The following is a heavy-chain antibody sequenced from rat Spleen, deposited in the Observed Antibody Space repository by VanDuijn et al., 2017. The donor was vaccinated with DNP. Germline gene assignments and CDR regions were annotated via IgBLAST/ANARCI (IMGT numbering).Heavy chain of an antibody. CDR2: VNSAGST. CDR1: GFSITSGHR. CDR3: ARWNIGTSTLDY. J-gene: IGHJ2*01. Sequence: QLQESGPGLVKPSQSLSLTCFVTGFSITSGHRWNWIRKFPGNKLEWMGSVNSAGSTNYNPSLKSRISITRDTSKNQYFLQLHSVTTEDTATYYCARWNIGTSTLDYWGQGVMVTVSS. D-gene: IGHD1-5*01. V-gene: IGHV3-3*01.